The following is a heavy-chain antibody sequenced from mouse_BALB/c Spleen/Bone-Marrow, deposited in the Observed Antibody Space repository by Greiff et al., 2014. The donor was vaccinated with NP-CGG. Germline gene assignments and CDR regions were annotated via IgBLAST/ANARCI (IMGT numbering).Heavy chain of an antibody. J-gene: IGHJ2*01. V-gene: IGHV1-87*01. CDR3: ARNFPFDY. CDR1: GYTFTSYW. Sequence: LVESGAELARPGASVKLSCKASGYTFTSYWMQWVKQRPGQGLEWIGAIYPGDGDTGYTQKFKGKATLTADKSSTTAHMQLSSLTSEDSAVYYCARNFPFDYWGQGTTLTVSS. CDR2: IYPGDGDT.